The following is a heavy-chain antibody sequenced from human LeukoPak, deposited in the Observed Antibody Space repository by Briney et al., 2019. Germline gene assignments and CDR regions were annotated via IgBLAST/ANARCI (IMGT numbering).Heavy chain of an antibody. V-gene: IGHV3-30*02. D-gene: IGHD1-26*01. Sequence: GRSLRLSCAASGFTFNAFGMHWVRQAPGKGLEWVAFIRYDGNDKYYSGSVEGRFTISRDNPKNTLYLQMNSLRVEDTSFYYCVKRGATVRRTYFFDSWGQGALVTVSS. J-gene: IGHJ4*02. CDR2: IRYDGNDK. CDR3: VKRGATVRRTYFFDS. CDR1: GFTFNAFG.